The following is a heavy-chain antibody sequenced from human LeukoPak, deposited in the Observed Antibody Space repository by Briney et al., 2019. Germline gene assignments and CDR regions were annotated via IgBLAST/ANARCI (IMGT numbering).Heavy chain of an antibody. V-gene: IGHV1-18*01. CDR2: ISAYNGNT. J-gene: IGHJ4*02. CDR1: GYTFTSYG. D-gene: IGHD5-12*01. Sequence: GASVTVSCKASGYTFTSYGISWGRQAPGQGLEWMGWISAYNGNTNYAQKLQGRVTMTTDTSTSTAYMELRSLRSDDTAVYYCARDRAGYYFDYWGQGTLVTVSS. CDR3: ARDRAGYYFDY.